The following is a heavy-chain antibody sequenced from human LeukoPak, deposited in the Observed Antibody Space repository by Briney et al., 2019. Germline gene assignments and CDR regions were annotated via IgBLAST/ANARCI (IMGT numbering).Heavy chain of an antibody. Sequence: SVKVSCKAFGGSFSSEAISWVRQAPGQGLEWMGGIIPIFGTANYAQKLQGSVTITTDESTHSAYMQVSGTRADTPADYYAGRKAGECGGGSCYSIDYWGQGTLVSVSS. CDR2: IIPIFGTA. D-gene: IGHD2-15*01. CDR1: GGSFSSEA. V-gene: IGHV1-69*05. CDR3: GRKAGECGGGSCYSIDY. J-gene: IGHJ4*02.